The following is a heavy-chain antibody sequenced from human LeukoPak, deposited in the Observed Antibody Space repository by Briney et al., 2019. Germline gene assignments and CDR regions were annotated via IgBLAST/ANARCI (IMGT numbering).Heavy chain of an antibody. J-gene: IGHJ6*04. V-gene: IGHV3-33*01. Sequence: GGSLRLSCAASGFTFSSYGMHWVRQAPGKGLEWVAVIWYDGSNKYYADSVKGRFTISRDNSKNTLYLQMNSLRAEDTAVYYCARDDYGDNGSHYYYYGMDVWGKGTTVTVSS. CDR1: GFTFSSYG. CDR3: ARDDYGDNGSHYYYYGMDV. CDR2: IWYDGSNK. D-gene: IGHD4-17*01.